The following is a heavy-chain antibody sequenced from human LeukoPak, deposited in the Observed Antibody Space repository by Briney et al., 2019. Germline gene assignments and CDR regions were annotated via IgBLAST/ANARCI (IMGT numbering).Heavy chain of an antibody. D-gene: IGHD3-10*01. Sequence: GRSLRLSCAASGFTFSSYGMHWVRQAPGKGLEWVAAIWYDGSNKYYQDSVKGRFTISRDNSKNTLYLQMNSLRAEDTAVYYCVRGPYGSGSYRWGQGTLVTVSS. CDR2: IWYDGSNK. V-gene: IGHV3-33*01. J-gene: IGHJ4*02. CDR1: GFTFSSYG. CDR3: VRGPYGSGSYR.